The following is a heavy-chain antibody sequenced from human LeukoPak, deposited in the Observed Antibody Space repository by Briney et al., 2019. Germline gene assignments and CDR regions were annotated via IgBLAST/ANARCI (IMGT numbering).Heavy chain of an antibody. V-gene: IGHV3-30*04. Sequence: PGGSLRLSCEASGFTFSSYAMHWVRQAPGKGLEWVAVISYDGSNKYYADSVKGRFTISRDNSKNTLYLQMNSLRAEDTAVYYCARVWGVVVVAAIDYWGQGTLVTVSS. CDR2: ISYDGSNK. CDR1: GFTFSSYA. CDR3: ARVWGVVVVAAIDY. J-gene: IGHJ4*02. D-gene: IGHD2-15*01.